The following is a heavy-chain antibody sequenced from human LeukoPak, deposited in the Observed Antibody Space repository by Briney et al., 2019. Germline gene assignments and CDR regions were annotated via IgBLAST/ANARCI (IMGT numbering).Heavy chain of an antibody. V-gene: IGHV5-51*01. J-gene: IGHJ4*02. CDR2: IYPGDSDT. D-gene: IGHD2-15*01. Sequence: GESLKISCRGSGYSFTTYWIAWVRQMPGKGLEWMGIIYPGDSDTRHSPSFQGQVTISVAKSISTVYLQWSSLKASDTAMYYCARVATASFDQWGQRTLVTVSS. CDR1: GYSFTTYW. CDR3: ARVATASFDQ.